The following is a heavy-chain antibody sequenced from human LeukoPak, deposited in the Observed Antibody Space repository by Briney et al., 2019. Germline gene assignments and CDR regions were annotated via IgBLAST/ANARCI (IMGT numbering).Heavy chain of an antibody. CDR3: VKDYYGSGSYSWFDP. Sequence: GGSLRLSCSASGFTFSGYAMHWVRQAPGKGLEYVSAISNYGGSTYYADSVKGRFTISRDNSKNMLYLQMSSVRAEDTAVYYCVKDYYGSGSYSWFDPWGQGTLVTVSS. CDR2: ISNYGGST. J-gene: IGHJ5*02. CDR1: GFTFSGYA. D-gene: IGHD3-10*01. V-gene: IGHV3-64D*06.